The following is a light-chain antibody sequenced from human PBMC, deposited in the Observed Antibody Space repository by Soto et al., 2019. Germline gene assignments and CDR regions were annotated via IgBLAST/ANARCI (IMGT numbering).Light chain of an antibody. V-gene: IGLV2-11*01. CDR3: CSYAARYTFYV. J-gene: IGLJ1*01. CDR1: NNDVGSYNY. CDR2: DVN. Sequence: QSVLTQPRSVSGSPGQSVTISCTGTNNDVGSYNYVSWYQQHPGKAPKLKIYDVNKRPSGVPDRFSGSKSGNTASLTISGLQAEDEAAYYCCSYAARYTFYVFGTGTKVTVL.